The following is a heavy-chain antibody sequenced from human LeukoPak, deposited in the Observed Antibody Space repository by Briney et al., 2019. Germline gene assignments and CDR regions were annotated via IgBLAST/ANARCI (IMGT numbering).Heavy chain of an antibody. D-gene: IGHD6-13*01. J-gene: IGHJ6*03. CDR3: AKGAYSHYYMDV. Sequence: GGSLRLSCAASGFTFDDYAMHWVRQAPGKGLEWVSGISWNSGSIGYADSVKGRSTISRDNAKNSLYLQMNSLRAEDTALYYCAKGAYSHYYMDVWGKGTTVTVSS. CDR2: ISWNSGSI. V-gene: IGHV3-9*01. CDR1: GFTFDDYA.